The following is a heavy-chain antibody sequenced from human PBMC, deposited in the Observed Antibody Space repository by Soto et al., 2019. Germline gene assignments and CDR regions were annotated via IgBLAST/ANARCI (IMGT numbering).Heavy chain of an antibody. V-gene: IGHV3-23*01. CDR3: XXXXXXXPAGYYFDY. Sequence: EVQMLESGGDLIQPGGSLRLSCATSGFPFSTYGMSWVRQAPGKGLEWVSXXXXXXXXXXXADSVTGRFTVXXDXSKXXXXXXXXXXXXXXXXXXXXXXXXXXXPAGYYFDYWGQGTRVTVSS. J-gene: IGHJ4*02. CDR2: XXXXXXXX. CDR1: GFPFSTYG.